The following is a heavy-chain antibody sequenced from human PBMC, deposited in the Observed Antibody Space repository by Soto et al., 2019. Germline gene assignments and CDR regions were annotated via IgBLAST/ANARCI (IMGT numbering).Heavy chain of an antibody. CDR3: ARSRKDYCSSTSCYGGDGMDV. V-gene: IGHV1-2*04. CDR1: GYTFTGYY. CDR2: INPNSGGT. Sequence: ASVKVSCKASGYTFTGYYMHWVRQAPGQGREWMGWINPNSGGTNYAQKFQGWVTMTRDTSISTAYMELSRLRSDDTAVYYCARSRKDYCSSTSCYGGDGMDVWGQGTTVTVSS. D-gene: IGHD2-2*01. J-gene: IGHJ6*02.